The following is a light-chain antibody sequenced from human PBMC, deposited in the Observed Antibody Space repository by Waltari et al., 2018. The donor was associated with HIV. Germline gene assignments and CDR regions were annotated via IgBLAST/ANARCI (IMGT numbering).Light chain of an antibody. CDR2: HAS. CDR3: QRRGNWPIT. CDR1: QSVSW. Sequence: EIVLTQSPATLSLSPGERATLSCRASQSVSWLAWYQQKPGQAPRLLIYHASNRAAGIPARFSGSGSGTEFTLTISSLEPEDFAVYYCQRRGNWPITFGQGTRLEIK. J-gene: IGKJ5*01. V-gene: IGKV3-11*01.